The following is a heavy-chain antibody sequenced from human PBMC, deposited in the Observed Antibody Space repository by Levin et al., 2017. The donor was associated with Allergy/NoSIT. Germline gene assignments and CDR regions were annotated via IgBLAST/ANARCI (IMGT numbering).Heavy chain of an antibody. J-gene: IGHJ3*02. CDR1: GGSISSSSYY. D-gene: IGHD3-9*01. V-gene: IGHV4-39*07. Sequence: PGGSLRLSCTVSGGSISSSSYYWGWIRQPPGKGLEWIGSIYYSGSTYYNPSLKSRVTISVDTSKNQFSLKLSSVTAADTAVYYCARANSVHYDILTGYYYDAFDIWGQGTMVTVSS. CDR2: IYYSGST. CDR3: ARANSVHYDILTGYYYDAFDI.